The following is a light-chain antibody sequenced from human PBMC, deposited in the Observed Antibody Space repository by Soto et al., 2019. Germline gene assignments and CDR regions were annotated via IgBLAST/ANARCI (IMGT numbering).Light chain of an antibody. CDR1: QGISSY. CDR3: QQPALT. CDR2: TAS. J-gene: IGKJ4*01. Sequence: DIQLTQSPSFLSASVGERVTITCRASQGISSYLAWYQQKPGKAPKLLIYTASTLQSGVPSRFSGSGSGTEFTLTISSLQPEDFATYYCQQPALTFGGGTKVEIK. V-gene: IGKV1-9*01.